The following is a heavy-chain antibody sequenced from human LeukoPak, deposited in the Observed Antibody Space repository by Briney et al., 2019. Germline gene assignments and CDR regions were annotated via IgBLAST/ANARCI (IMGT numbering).Heavy chain of an antibody. CDR3: ARDPKFSGSGSYFVS. Sequence: PGGSLRLSCSVSGFTVSRNYMSWVRQAPGKGLEWVSVLYSGGSVYYADSVKGRFVISRDNSKNMLFLQLNSLRAEDTAVYYCARDPKFSGSGSYFVSWGQGTPVTVSS. V-gene: IGHV3-66*01. D-gene: IGHD3-10*01. J-gene: IGHJ4*02. CDR2: LYSGGSV. CDR1: GFTVSRNY.